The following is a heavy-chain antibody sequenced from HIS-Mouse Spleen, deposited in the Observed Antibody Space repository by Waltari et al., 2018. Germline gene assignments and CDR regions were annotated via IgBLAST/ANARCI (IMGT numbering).Heavy chain of an antibody. CDR1: GFTFSSYG. J-gene: IGHJ4*02. Sequence: QVQLVESGGGVVQPGRSLRLSCAASGFTFSSYGMHWVRQAPGKGLEWVAVISYDGSNKYYADSVKGRFTISRDNSKNTLYLQMNSLRAEDTAVYYCAKPAPFDYWGQGTLVTVSS. CDR2: ISYDGSNK. V-gene: IGHV3-30*18. CDR3: AKPAPFDY.